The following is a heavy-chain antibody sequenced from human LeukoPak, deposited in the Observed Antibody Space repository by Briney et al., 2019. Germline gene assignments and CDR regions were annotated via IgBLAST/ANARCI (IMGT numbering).Heavy chain of an antibody. J-gene: IGHJ6*03. CDR1: GGTFSSYA. D-gene: IGHD5-12*01. Sequence: SVKVSCKASGGTFSSYAISWVRQAPGQGLEWMGGIIPIFGTANYAQKFQGRVTITADESTSTAYMELSSLRSEDTAVYYCASGGYDFGHHYYYYMDVWGKGTTVTISS. V-gene: IGHV1-69*01. CDR3: ASGGYDFGHHYYYYMDV. CDR2: IIPIFGTA.